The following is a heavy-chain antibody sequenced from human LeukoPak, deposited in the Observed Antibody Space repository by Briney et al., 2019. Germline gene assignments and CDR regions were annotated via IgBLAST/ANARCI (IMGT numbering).Heavy chain of an antibody. Sequence: ASVKVSCKASGYTFINYGSTWVRQAPGQGLEWMGWISAYNGNTNYAQKLQGRVTMTADTSTSTAYMELGSLRSDDTAIYYCSRDYYSGSYYGDYWGQGTLVTVSS. CDR3: SRDYYSGSYYGDY. D-gene: IGHD1-26*01. V-gene: IGHV1-18*01. J-gene: IGHJ4*02. CDR2: ISAYNGNT. CDR1: GYTFINYG.